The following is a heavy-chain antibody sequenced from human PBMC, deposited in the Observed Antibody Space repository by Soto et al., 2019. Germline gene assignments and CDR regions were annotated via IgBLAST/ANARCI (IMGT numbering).Heavy chain of an antibody. CDR1: GFNFSSYG. J-gene: IGHJ4*02. CDR3: ARAGLLLDY. CDR2: IWYDESNK. D-gene: IGHD1-26*01. Sequence: QVQLVESGGGVVQPGRSLRLSCAASGFNFSSYGMHWVRQAPGKGLEWVAVIWYDESNKYYEDSVKGRFTISRDISKNTLYLHVNSLRADDTAVYYCARAGLLLDYWGQGTLVTVSS. V-gene: IGHV3-33*01.